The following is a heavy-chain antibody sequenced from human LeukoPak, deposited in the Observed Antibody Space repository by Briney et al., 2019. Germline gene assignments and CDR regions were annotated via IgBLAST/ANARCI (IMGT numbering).Heavy chain of an antibody. CDR2: IYNSGNT. J-gene: IGHJ4*02. CDR3: ARGSFDSSGYYVFDY. D-gene: IGHD3-22*01. CDR1: GDSITRNY. V-gene: IGHV4-4*07. Sequence: PSETLSLTCTVSGDSITRNYWGWIRQPAGKGLERIGRIYNSGNTNYSPSLESRVTMSTDTSKNQFSLKLTSVTAADTAVYYCARGSFDSSGYYVFDYWGQGTLVTVSS.